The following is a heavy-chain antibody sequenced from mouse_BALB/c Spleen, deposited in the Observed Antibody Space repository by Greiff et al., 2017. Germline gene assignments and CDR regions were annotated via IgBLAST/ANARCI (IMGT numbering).Heavy chain of an antibody. CDR1: GYTFSSYW. V-gene: IGHV1-9*01. CDR3: ARSLRALAY. CDR2: ILPGSGST. Sequence: QVQLKQSGAELMKPGASVKISCKATGYTFSSYWIEWVKQRPGHGLEWIGEILPGSGSTNYNEKCKGKATFTADTSSNTAYMQLSSLTSEDSAVYYCARSLRALAYWGQGTLVTVSA. D-gene: IGHD1-1*01. J-gene: IGHJ3*01.